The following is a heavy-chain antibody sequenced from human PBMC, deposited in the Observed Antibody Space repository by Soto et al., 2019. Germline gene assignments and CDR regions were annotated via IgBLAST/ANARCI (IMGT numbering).Heavy chain of an antibody. CDR3: ARDPRSITGTTSSEDFQH. J-gene: IGHJ1*01. Sequence: QAQLMQSGAEVKKPGSSVKVSCKASGGTFSGYAISWVRRAPGQGLEWMGGIIPILGITNYAQKFQGRITIAADESTGTVYMDLRSLRSEDTAVYYCARDPRSITGTTSSEDFQHWGQGTLVSVSS. V-gene: IGHV1-69*01. CDR1: GGTFSGYA. D-gene: IGHD1-20*01. CDR2: IIPILGIT.